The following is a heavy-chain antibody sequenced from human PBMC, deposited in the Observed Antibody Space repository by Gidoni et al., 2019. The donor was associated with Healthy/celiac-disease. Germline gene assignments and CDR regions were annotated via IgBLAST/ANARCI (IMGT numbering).Heavy chain of an antibody. J-gene: IGHJ4*02. Sequence: QVQLVQSGAEVKTPGSSVTVSCKASGGTFSSYASSWVRQAPGQGLEWMGGIIPIFGTANYAQKFQGRVTITADESTSTAYMELSSLRSEDTAVYYCARDAGWQSLDYWGQGTLVTVSS. D-gene: IGHD6-19*01. CDR2: IIPIFGTA. CDR3: ARDAGWQSLDY. V-gene: IGHV1-69*01. CDR1: GGTFSSYA.